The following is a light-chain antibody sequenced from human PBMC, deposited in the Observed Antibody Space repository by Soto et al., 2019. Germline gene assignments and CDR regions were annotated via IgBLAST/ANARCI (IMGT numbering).Light chain of an antibody. CDR3: QQYNNWRT. CDR2: DAS. J-gene: IGKJ1*01. Sequence: DIQMTQSPSSLSASVGDRVTITCQASQDISNYLNWYQQKPGKAPKLLIYDASNLETGVPSRFSGSGSGTDFTFTISSLQPEDFAVYYCQQYNNWRTFGQGTKVDIK. V-gene: IGKV1-33*01. CDR1: QDISNY.